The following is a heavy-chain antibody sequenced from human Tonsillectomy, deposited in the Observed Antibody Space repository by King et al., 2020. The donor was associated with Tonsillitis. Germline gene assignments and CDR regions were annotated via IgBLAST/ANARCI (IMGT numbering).Heavy chain of an antibody. J-gene: IGHJ6*02. CDR3: ARAPPQLERQGPYYYYGMDV. CDR2: IIPIFGTA. Sequence: QLVQSGAEVKKPGSSVKVSCKASGGTFSSYVISWVRQAPGQGLEWMGGIIPIFGTANYAQNFQGRVTITADESTSTAYMELSSLRSEYAAVYYCARAPPQLERQGPYYYYGMDVWGQGTTVTVSS. CDR1: GGTFSSYV. D-gene: IGHD1-1*01. V-gene: IGHV1-69*12.